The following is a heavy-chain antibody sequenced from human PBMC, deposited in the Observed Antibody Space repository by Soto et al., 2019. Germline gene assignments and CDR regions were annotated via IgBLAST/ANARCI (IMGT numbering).Heavy chain of an antibody. Sequence: SETLSLTCTVSGGSISSGGYYWSWIRQHPGKGLEWIGYIYYSGSTYYNPSLKSRVTISVDTSKNQFSLKLSSVTAADTAVYYCARWAFRVTSFDYWGQGTLVTVSS. V-gene: IGHV4-39*01. CDR2: IYYSGST. CDR1: GGSISSGGYY. CDR3: ARWAFRVTSFDY. J-gene: IGHJ4*02. D-gene: IGHD1-26*01.